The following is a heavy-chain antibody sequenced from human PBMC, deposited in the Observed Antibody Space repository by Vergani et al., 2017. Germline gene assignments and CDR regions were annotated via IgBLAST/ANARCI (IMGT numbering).Heavy chain of an antibody. J-gene: IGHJ4*02. D-gene: IGHD2-15*01. Sequence: QVQLQESGPGLVKPSQTLSLTCTVSGCSISSGGYYWSWIRQHPGKGLEWIGYIYYSGSTYYNPSLKSRVTISVDTSKNQFSLKLSSVTAADTSVYYCAREAGGSSDFDYWGQGTLVTVSS. CDR1: GCSISSGGYY. V-gene: IGHV4-31*03. CDR2: IYYSGST. CDR3: AREAGGSSDFDY.